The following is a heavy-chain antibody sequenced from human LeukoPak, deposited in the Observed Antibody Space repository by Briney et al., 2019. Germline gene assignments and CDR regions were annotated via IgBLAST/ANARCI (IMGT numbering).Heavy chain of an antibody. V-gene: IGHV1-2*02. CDR1: GYTFTGYY. Sequence: ASVKVSCKASGYTFTGYYIHWVRQAPGQGLEWMGWINPNSGGTNYAQQFQGRVTMTRDTSVSTAYMELSRLQDDDTAVYYCAREKKEYWFDPWGQGTLVTVSP. CDR2: INPNSGGT. CDR3: AREKKEYWFDP. D-gene: IGHD3-10*01. J-gene: IGHJ5*02.